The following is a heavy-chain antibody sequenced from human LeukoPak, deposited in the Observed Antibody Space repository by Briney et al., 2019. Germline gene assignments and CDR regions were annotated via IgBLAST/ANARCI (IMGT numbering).Heavy chain of an antibody. CDR1: GFTFSSYA. D-gene: IGHD3-22*01. CDR3: AKLAYYDSSGYPYYFDY. Sequence: GGSLRLSCAASGFTFSSYAMHWVRQAPGKGLEWVAVISYDGSNKYYADSVKGRFTISRDNSKNTLYLQMNSLRAEDTAVYYCAKLAYYDSSGYPYYFDYWGQGTLVTVSS. J-gene: IGHJ4*02. CDR2: ISYDGSNK. V-gene: IGHV3-30-3*02.